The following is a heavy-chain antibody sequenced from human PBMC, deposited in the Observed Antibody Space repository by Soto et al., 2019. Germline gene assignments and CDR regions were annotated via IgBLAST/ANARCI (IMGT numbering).Heavy chain of an antibody. CDR2: IIPIFGTA. D-gene: IGHD3-16*02. CDR1: GGPFSSYA. CDR3: ARSSGGVFGIIIEGSNWLAP. J-gene: IGHJ5*02. Sequence: SVKVSCKASGGPFSSYAISWVRQAPGQGIEWMGGIIPIFGTANYAQKFQGRVTITADESTSTAYMELRSLRSEDTAVYYCARSSGGVFGIIIEGSNWLAPWGQGSLVTVSS. V-gene: IGHV1-69*13.